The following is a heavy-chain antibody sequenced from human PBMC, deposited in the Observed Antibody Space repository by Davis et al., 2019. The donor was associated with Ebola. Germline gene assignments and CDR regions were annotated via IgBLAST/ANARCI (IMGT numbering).Heavy chain of an antibody. V-gene: IGHV3-7*01. CDR2: IKTDGNEE. Sequence: GGSLRLSCAASGFTFSTYWMSWVCQAPGKGLEWVANIKTDGNEEHYVDSVKGRFTMSRDNAKNSLYLQLDSLRDEDTAVYYCARWGLRGNYDSWSGSDYYFDYWGQGTLVTVSS. J-gene: IGHJ4*02. D-gene: IGHD3-3*01. CDR3: ARWGLRGNYDSWSGSDYYFDY. CDR1: GFTFSTYW.